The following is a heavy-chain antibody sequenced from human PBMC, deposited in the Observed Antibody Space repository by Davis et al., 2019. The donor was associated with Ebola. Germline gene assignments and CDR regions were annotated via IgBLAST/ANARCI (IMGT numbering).Heavy chain of an antibody. D-gene: IGHD6-19*01. V-gene: IGHV1-46*01. Sequence: AASVKVSCKASGYTFTSYYMHWVRQAPGQGLEWMGIINPSGGSTNYAQKLQGRVTMTTDTSTSTAYMELRSLRSDDTAVYYCARDGGSGWYWYWGQGALVTVSS. CDR2: INPSGGST. CDR3: ARDGGSGWYWY. J-gene: IGHJ4*02. CDR1: GYTFTSYY.